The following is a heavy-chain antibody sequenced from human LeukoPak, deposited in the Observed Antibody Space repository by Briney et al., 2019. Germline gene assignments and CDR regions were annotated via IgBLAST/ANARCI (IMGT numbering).Heavy chain of an antibody. CDR2: ISDDGSYT. CDR3: AKEWEPLPKFDY. V-gene: IGHV3-74*01. D-gene: IGHD1-26*01. J-gene: IGHJ4*02. Sequence: PGGSLRLSCAASGFSFSSHWVHWVRQAPGKGLVWVSRISDDGSYTSNVDSVKGRFTISRDNVNNMLYLHMNSLRAEDTAVYYCAKEWEPLPKFDYWGQGTLVTVSS. CDR1: GFSFSSHW.